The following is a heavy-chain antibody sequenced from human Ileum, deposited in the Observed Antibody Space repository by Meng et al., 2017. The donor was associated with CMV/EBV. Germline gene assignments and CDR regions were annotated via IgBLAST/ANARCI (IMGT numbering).Heavy chain of an antibody. CDR1: GYNFIGYY. CDR3: AKYRYGLGFDY. J-gene: IGHJ4*02. V-gene: IGHV1-2*02. D-gene: IGHD5-18*01. CDR2: INPDNGGT. Sequence: QVHLGQSGAEVKKPGASVRVSCKDSGYNFIGYYMQWVRQAPGQGLEWMGWINPDNGGTNYAQKFQGRVTMTRDTSITTAYMELSRLRSDDTAIYYCAKYRYGLGFDYWGQGTLVTVSS.